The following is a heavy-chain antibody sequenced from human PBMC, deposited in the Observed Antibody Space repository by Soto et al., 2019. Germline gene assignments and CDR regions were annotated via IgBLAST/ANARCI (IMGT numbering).Heavy chain of an antibody. Sequence: QVQLQELGPGLVKPSETLSLTCTVSGGSISSYYWSWIRQPPGKGLEWIGYIYYSGSTNYNPSLKSRVTISVDTSKNQFSLKLSSVTAADTAVYYCARDHATVPDEGAFDYWGQGTLVTVSS. D-gene: IGHD4-17*01. CDR2: IYYSGST. CDR3: ARDHATVPDEGAFDY. V-gene: IGHV4-59*01. CDR1: GGSISSYY. J-gene: IGHJ4*02.